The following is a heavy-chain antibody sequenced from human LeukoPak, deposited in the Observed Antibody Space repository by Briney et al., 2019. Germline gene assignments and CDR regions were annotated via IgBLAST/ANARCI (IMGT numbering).Heavy chain of an antibody. Sequence: GESLKISCKGSGYSFTSYWIGWVRQMPGKGLEWMGIIYPGDSDTRYSPSFQGQVTISADKSISTAYLQWGSLKASDTAMYYCARLRLNIVVVPAAIEAFDWFDPWGQGTLVTVSS. D-gene: IGHD2-2*01. J-gene: IGHJ5*02. CDR3: ARLRLNIVVVPAAIEAFDWFDP. CDR2: IYPGDSDT. V-gene: IGHV5-51*01. CDR1: GYSFTSYW.